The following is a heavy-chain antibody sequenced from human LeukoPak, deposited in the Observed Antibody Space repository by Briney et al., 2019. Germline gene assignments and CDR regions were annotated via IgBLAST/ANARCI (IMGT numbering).Heavy chain of an antibody. CDR3: ARSLSTMIVVVTPAGFDI. J-gene: IGHJ3*02. V-gene: IGHV1-69*06. Sequence: SVKVSRKASGGTFSSYAISWVRQAPGQGLEWMGGIIPIFGTANYAQKFQGRVTITADKSTSTAYMELSSLRSEDTAVYYCARSLSTMIVVVTPAGFDIWGQGTMVTVSS. D-gene: IGHD3-22*01. CDR2: IIPIFGTA. CDR1: GGTFSSYA.